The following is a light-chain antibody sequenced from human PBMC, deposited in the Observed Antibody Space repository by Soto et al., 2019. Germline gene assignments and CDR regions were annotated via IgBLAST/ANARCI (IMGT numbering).Light chain of an antibody. V-gene: IGKV1-5*01. Sequence: DIRMTQSPSTLSASVGDRVTITCRASQSISNWLAWYQQKPGKAPKLLMYDASSMESGVPSRFSGSASGTEFTLTISSLQPDYFATYYCQHYETYPITFGQGTRLEI. CDR2: DAS. CDR1: QSISNW. CDR3: QHYETYPIT. J-gene: IGKJ5*01.